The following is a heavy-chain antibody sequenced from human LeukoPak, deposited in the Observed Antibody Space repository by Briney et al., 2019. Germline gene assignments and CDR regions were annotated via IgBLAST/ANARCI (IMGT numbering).Heavy chain of an antibody. J-gene: IGHJ4*02. CDR3: ARGALYDDSSAY. CDR2: IIPIFGTA. D-gene: IGHD3-22*01. CDR1: GGTLSSYA. V-gene: IGHV1-69*05. Sequence: SVKVSCKASGGTLSSYAISWVRQAPGQGLEWMGRIIPIFGTANYAQKFQGRVTITTDESTSTAYMELSSLRSEDTAVYYCARGALYDDSSAYWGQGTLVTVSS.